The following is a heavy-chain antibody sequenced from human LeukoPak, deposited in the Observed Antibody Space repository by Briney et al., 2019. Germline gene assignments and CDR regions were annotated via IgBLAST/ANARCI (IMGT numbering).Heavy chain of an antibody. Sequence: PGKSLKISCQGSGYSFSSYWIAWVRQLPGKGLEWMGVIYPSDSHTTYSPSFQGQVTISADKSINAAYLQWDSLQASDTAIYYCARVVGAAPFDYWGQGTLVTVSS. CDR3: ARVVGAAPFDY. D-gene: IGHD2-2*01. V-gene: IGHV5-51*01. J-gene: IGHJ4*02. CDR2: IYPSDSHT. CDR1: GYSFSSYW.